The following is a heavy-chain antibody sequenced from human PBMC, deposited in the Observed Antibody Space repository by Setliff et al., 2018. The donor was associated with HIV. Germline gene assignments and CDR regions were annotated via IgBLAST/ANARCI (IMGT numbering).Heavy chain of an antibody. D-gene: IGHD6-13*01. J-gene: IGHJ5*02. CDR3: ARVNSRNWFDP. V-gene: IGHV4-38-2*01. Sequence: SETLSLTCAVTGSSINNNHHWGWIRQPPGKGLEWIGSLYNGRSTFYNPSLQSRVTISIDTSKNRFSLKLSSVTAADTAVYYCARVNSRNWFDPWGQGTLVTVSS. CDR2: LYNGRST. CDR1: GSSINNNHH.